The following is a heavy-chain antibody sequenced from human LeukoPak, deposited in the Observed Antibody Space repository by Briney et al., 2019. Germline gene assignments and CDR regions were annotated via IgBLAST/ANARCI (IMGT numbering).Heavy chain of an antibody. Sequence: ASVKVSCKASGYTFTSYGISWVRQAPGQGLEWMGWTSAYNGNTNYAQKLQGRVTMTTDTSTSTAYMELRSLRSDDTAVYYCARANYDFWSGYYQGWFDPWGQGTLVTVSS. CDR2: TSAYNGNT. J-gene: IGHJ5*02. D-gene: IGHD3-3*01. CDR3: ARANYDFWSGYYQGWFDP. V-gene: IGHV1-18*01. CDR1: GYTFTSYG.